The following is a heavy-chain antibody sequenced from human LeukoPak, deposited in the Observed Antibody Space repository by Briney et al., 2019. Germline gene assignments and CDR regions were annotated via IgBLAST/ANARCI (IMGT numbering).Heavy chain of an antibody. D-gene: IGHD5-12*01. CDR3: VNGGYSGYDLDD. CDR1: GFIFSSYD. J-gene: IGHJ3*01. Sequence: PGGSLRLSCSASGFIFSSYDMHWVRQAPGKGLEYVSGITSNGGRTYYADSVKGRFTVYRDNSKNTLDLQMNSLRAEDTAVYYCVNGGYSGYDLDDWGQGTMVIVSS. CDR2: ITSNGGRT. V-gene: IGHV3-64D*09.